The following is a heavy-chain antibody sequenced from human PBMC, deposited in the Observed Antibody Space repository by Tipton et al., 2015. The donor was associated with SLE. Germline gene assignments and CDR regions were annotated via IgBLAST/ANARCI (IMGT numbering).Heavy chain of an antibody. J-gene: IGHJ4*02. D-gene: IGHD3-3*01. Sequence: GLVKPSETLSLTCTVSGGSISSYYWSWIRQPPGKGLEWIGYISYSGSPYYNPSLKSRVTISVNTSKNQFSLRLSSVTAADTAMFYCASGTLEWSHEPDYWGQGTLVTVSS. CDR3: ASGTLEWSHEPDY. V-gene: IGHV4-59*12. CDR2: ISYSGSP. CDR1: GGSISSYY.